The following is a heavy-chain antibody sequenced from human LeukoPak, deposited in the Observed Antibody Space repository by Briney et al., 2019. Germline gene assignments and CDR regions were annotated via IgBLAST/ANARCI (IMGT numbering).Heavy chain of an antibody. J-gene: IGHJ4*02. CDR1: GYSISSGYY. CDR2: IYHSGST. V-gene: IGHV4-38-2*02. CDR3: ARVYDTYYFDY. D-gene: IGHD2/OR15-2a*01. Sequence: SETLSLTCTVSGYSISSGYYWGWIRQPPGKGLEWIGRIYHSGSTYYNPSLKSRVTISVDTSKNQFPLKLSSVTAADTAVYYCARVYDTYYFDYWGQGTLVTVSS.